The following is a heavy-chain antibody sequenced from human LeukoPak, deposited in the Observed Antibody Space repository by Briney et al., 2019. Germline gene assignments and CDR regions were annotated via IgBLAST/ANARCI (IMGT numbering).Heavy chain of an antibody. CDR2: IWYDGSNK. V-gene: IGHV3-33*01. CDR3: ATGIAAANY. J-gene: IGHJ4*02. Sequence: GGSLRLSCAASGFTFSSYGMYWVRQAPGKGLEWVAVIWYDGSNKYYADSVKGRFTISRDNSKNTLYLQMNSLRAEDTAVYYCATGIAAANYWGQGTLVTVSS. CDR1: GFTFSSYG. D-gene: IGHD6-13*01.